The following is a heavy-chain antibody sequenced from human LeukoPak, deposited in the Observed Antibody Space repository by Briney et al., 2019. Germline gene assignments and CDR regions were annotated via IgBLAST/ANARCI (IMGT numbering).Heavy chain of an antibody. CDR3: ARGPELDY. CDR2: IYYSGST. Sequence: SETLSLTCTVSGGSMGSSSYYWGWIRQPPGKGLEWIGSIYYSGSTYYNPSLKSRVTISVDTSKNQFSLKLSSVTAADTAVYYCARGPELDYWGQGTLVTVSS. V-gene: IGHV4-39*07. J-gene: IGHJ4*02. CDR1: GGSMGSSSYY.